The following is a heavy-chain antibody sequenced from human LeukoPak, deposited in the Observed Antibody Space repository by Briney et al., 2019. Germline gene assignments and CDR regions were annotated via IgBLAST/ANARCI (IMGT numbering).Heavy chain of an antibody. CDR1: GFTFSSYG. CDR3: ARAGLKYYYGSGIDY. J-gene: IGHJ4*02. CDR2: ISYDGSNK. V-gene: IGHV3-30*03. Sequence: PGGSLRLSCAASGFTFSSYGMHWVRQAPGKGLEWVAVISYDGSNKYYADSVKGRFTISRDNSKNTLYLQMNSLRAEDTAVYYCARAGLKYYYGSGIDYWGQGTLVTVSS. D-gene: IGHD3-10*01.